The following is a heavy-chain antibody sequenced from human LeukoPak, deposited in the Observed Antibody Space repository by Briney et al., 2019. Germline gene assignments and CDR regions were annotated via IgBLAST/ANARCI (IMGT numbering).Heavy chain of an antibody. J-gene: IGHJ4*02. CDR1: GSIFASYG. D-gene: IGHD2-2*01. CDR3: ARHLSSISSCPNY. Sequence: GASLQISGEGSGSIFASYGIAGGRQLRGKGGEWRGGIYPGNSHITYRPSFQDQVTISADKSLSTAYLHCSSLKASDTPIYYCARHLSSISSCPNYWGQGTLVTVSS. V-gene: IGHV5-51*01. CDR2: IYPGNSHI.